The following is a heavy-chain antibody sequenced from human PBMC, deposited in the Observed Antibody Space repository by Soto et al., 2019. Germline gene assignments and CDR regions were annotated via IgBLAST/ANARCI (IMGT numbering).Heavy chain of an antibody. CDR3: ARSIAVALDAFDI. V-gene: IGHV5-51*01. CDR2: IYPGDSDT. J-gene: IGHJ3*02. CDR1: TSYW. Sequence: TSYWIGWVRQMPGKGLEWMGIIYPGDSDTRYSPSFQGQVTISADKSISTAYLQWSSLKASDTAMYYCARSIAVALDAFDIWGQGTMVTVSS. D-gene: IGHD6-19*01.